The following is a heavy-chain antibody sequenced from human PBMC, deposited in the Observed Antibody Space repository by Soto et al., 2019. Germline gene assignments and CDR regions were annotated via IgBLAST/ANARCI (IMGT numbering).Heavy chain of an antibody. V-gene: IGHV4-34*01. D-gene: IGHD6-13*01. CDR1: GGSFSGYY. J-gene: IGHJ4*02. Sequence: SETLSLTCAVYGGSFSGYYWSWIRQPPGKGLEWIGEINHSGSTNYNPSLKSRVTISVDTSKNQFSLKLSSVTAADTAVYYCARVGGIAAADYWGQGTLVTVSS. CDR2: INHSGST. CDR3: ARVGGIAAADY.